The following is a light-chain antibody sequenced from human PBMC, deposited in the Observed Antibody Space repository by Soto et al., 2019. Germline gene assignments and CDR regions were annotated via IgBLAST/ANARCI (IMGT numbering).Light chain of an antibody. Sequence: FVLTQSPGTLSLSPGERATLSCGASHMVTTNYLAWYQQRPGQAPRLLIYRASIMAAGIADRFRCSGSGTDFTATISRPEPEDFEVYYCQRFAKFGQGTK. CDR1: HMVTTNY. J-gene: IGKJ2*01. CDR2: RAS. CDR3: QRFAK. V-gene: IGKV3-20*01.